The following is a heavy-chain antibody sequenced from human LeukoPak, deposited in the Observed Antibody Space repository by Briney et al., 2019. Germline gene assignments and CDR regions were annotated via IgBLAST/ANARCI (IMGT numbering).Heavy chain of an antibody. CDR1: GFTFSSYE. V-gene: IGHV3-48*03. CDR3: ARDPYSGAYYEGYYYYYMDV. Sequence: PSGGSLRLSCAASGFTFSSYEMNWVRQAPGKGLEWVSYISSSGSTIYYADSVKGRFTISRDNAKNSLYLQMNSLRAEDTAVYYCARDPYSGAYYEGYYYYYMDVWGKGTTVTVSS. D-gene: IGHD1-26*01. CDR2: ISSSGSTI. J-gene: IGHJ6*03.